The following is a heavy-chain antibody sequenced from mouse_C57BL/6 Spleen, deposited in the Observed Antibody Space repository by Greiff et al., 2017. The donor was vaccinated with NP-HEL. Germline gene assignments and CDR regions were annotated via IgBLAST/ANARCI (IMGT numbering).Heavy chain of an antibody. CDR3: ASFYDYDGYWYFDV. Sequence: EVKVVESGGGLVQPGGSLSLSCAASGFTFTDYYMSWVRQPPGKALEWLGFIRNKANGYTTEYSASVKGRFTISRDNSQSILYLQMNALRAEDNATYNCASFYDYDGYWYFDVWGTGTTVTVSS. CDR2: IRNKANGYTT. J-gene: IGHJ1*03. V-gene: IGHV7-3*01. CDR1: GFTFTDYY. D-gene: IGHD2-4*01.